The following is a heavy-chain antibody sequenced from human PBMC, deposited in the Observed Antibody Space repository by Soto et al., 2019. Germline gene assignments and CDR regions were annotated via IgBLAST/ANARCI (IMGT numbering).Heavy chain of an antibody. J-gene: IGHJ5*02. Sequence: QVQLVESGGGVVQPGRSLRLSCAASGFTFSNYAMHWVRQAPGKGLEWVAVISYDGNNKYYADSVKGRFTISRDNSKNTLDLQMNSLRAEDTALYYWATYGSRISWGQGTLVTVSS. V-gene: IGHV3-30-3*01. CDR3: ATYGSRIS. D-gene: IGHD3-10*01. CDR2: ISYDGNNK. CDR1: GFTFSNYA.